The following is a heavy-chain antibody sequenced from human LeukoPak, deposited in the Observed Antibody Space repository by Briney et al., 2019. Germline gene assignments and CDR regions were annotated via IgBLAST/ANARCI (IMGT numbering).Heavy chain of an antibody. CDR1: GGSISSGGYY. Sequence: PSQTLSLTCTVSGGSISSGGYYWSWIRQHPGKGLEWIGYIYYSGSTYYNPSPKSRVTISVDTSKNQFSLKLSSVTAADTAVYYCARWDYDILTGYYLFDYWGQGTLVTVSS. V-gene: IGHV4-31*03. D-gene: IGHD3-9*01. CDR2: IYYSGST. CDR3: ARWDYDILTGYYLFDY. J-gene: IGHJ4*02.